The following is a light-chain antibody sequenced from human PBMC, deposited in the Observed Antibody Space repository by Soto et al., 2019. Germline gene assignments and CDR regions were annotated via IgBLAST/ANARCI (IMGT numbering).Light chain of an antibody. CDR3: SAYEGSPYLYV. J-gene: IGLJ1*01. Sequence: QSALTQPPSASGSPGQSVTISCTGTSFDVGGYNYVSWYQQHPGKAPQVLMYEVSKRPSGVPDRFSGSKSGNTASLTVSGLQAEDEADYYCSAYEGSPYLYVFGSGTKVTVL. CDR2: EVS. CDR1: SFDVGGYNY. V-gene: IGLV2-8*01.